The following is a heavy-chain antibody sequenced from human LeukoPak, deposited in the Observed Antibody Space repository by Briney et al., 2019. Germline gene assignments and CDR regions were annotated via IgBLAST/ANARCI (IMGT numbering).Heavy chain of an antibody. J-gene: IGHJ6*03. V-gene: IGHV4-34*01. Sequence: PSETLSLTCTVSGGSISSYYWSWIRQPPGKGLEWIGEINHSGSTNYNPSLKSRVTISVDTSKNQFSLKLSSVTAADTAVYYCARSWQGRTAYYYYMDVWGKGTTVTVSS. CDR2: INHSGST. CDR3: ARSWQGRTAYYYYMDV. D-gene: IGHD2-21*02. CDR1: GGSISSYY.